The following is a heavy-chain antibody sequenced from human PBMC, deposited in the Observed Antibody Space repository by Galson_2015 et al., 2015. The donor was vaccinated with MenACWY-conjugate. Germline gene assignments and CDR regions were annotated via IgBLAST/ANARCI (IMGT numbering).Heavy chain of an antibody. J-gene: IGHJ4*02. D-gene: IGHD1-26*01. V-gene: IGHV3-74*01. CDR2: INSDVVST. CDR3: VALSGSSLGDY. Sequence: SLRLSCAASGFTFSSYWMHWVRQAPGKGLMWVSHINSDVVSTSYADSVKGRFSISRDNAKSTLYLQMNNLRAEDTAVYYCVALSGSSLGDYWGQGTLVTVSS. CDR1: GFTFSSYW.